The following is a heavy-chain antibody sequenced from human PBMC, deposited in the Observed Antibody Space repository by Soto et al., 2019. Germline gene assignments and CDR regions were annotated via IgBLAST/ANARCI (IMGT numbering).Heavy chain of an antibody. J-gene: IGHJ6*03. CDR3: ARLLTCYYYMDV. CDR2: IYYSGST. Sequence: SETLSLTCTVSGGSISSYYWSWIRQPPGKGLEWVGYIYYSGSTNYNPSLKSRVTISVDTSKNQFSLQLSSVTAADTAVYYCARLLTCYYYMDVWGKGTTVTVSS. D-gene: IGHD7-27*01. CDR1: GGSISSYY. V-gene: IGHV4-59*01.